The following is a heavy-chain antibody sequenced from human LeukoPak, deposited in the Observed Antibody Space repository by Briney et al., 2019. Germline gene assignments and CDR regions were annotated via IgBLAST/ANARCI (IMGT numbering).Heavy chain of an antibody. CDR3: VRGGGNFDY. Sequence: SQTLSLTCAISGDSVSSNTAAWNWIRQSPSRGLEWLGRTFYRSKWNNEYGLSVKSRITIIPDTSMNQFSLQLSSVTPEDTAVYYCVRGGGNFDYWGQGTLVTVSS. D-gene: IGHD3-16*01. V-gene: IGHV6-1*01. CDR2: TFYRSKWNN. J-gene: IGHJ4*02. CDR1: GDSVSSNTAA.